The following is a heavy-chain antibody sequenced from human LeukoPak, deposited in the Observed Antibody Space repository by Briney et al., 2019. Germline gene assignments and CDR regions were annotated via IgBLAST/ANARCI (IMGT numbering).Heavy chain of an antibody. CDR2: MNPNSGNT. V-gene: IGHV1-8*01. J-gene: IGHJ3*02. CDR1: GYTFTSYD. D-gene: IGHD3-22*01. Sequence: ASVKVSCKASGYTFTSYDINWVRQATGQGLEWMGWMNPNSGNTGYAQKFQGRVTMTRNTSISTAHMELSRLRSDDTAVYYCARDPVYYDSSGYNDAFDIWGQGTMVTVSS. CDR3: ARDPVYYDSSGYNDAFDI.